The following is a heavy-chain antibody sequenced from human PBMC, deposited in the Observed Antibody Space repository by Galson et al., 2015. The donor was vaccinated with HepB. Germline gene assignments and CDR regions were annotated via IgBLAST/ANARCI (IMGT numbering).Heavy chain of an antibody. D-gene: IGHD3-22*01. J-gene: IGHJ4*02. CDR1: GGTFSSYA. CDR3: ARVNYYDSSGPGDY. CDR2: IIPIFGTA. Sequence: SVKVSCKASGGTFSSYATSWVRQAPGQGLEWMGGIIPIFGTANYAQKFQGRVTITADESTSTAYMELSSLRSEDTAVYYCARVNYYDSSGPGDYWGQGTLVTVSS. V-gene: IGHV1-69*13.